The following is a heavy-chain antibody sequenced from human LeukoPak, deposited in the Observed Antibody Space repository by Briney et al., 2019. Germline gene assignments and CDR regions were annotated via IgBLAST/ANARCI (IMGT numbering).Heavy chain of an antibody. CDR1: RYTFTGYY. Sequence: ASVKVSCKASRYTFTGYYMHWVRQAPGQGLEWMGWINPNSGGTNYAQKFQGWVTMTRDTSISTAYMELSRLRSDDTAVYYCARGGVPAAKFDPWGQGTLVTVSS. D-gene: IGHD2-2*01. CDR2: INPNSGGT. CDR3: ARGGVPAAKFDP. V-gene: IGHV1-2*04. J-gene: IGHJ5*02.